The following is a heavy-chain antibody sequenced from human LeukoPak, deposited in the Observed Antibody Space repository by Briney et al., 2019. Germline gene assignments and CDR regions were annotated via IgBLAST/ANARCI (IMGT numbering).Heavy chain of an antibody. CDR1: GYTFTGYY. Sequence: ASVKVSCKASGYTFTGYYMHWVRQAPGQGLEWMGWINPNSGGTNYAQKFQGGVTMTRDTSISTAYMELSRLRSDDTAVYYCARELRKGNWFDPWGQGTLVTVSS. CDR3: ARELRKGNWFDP. V-gene: IGHV1-2*02. D-gene: IGHD3-3*01. CDR2: INPNSGGT. J-gene: IGHJ5*02.